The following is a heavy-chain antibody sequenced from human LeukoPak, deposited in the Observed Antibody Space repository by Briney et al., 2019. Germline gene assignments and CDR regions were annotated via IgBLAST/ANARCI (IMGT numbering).Heavy chain of an antibody. V-gene: IGHV3-23*01. CDR2: IIADFDTT. D-gene: IGHD1-7*01. Sequence: GGSLRLSCAASGFTFRSYAMSWVRQAPGKGLEWVSGIIADFDTTYYADSVRGRFTISRDHSKNTLYLQMNSLRAEDTAIYYCAQDGTTTRYYWFDSWGQGTLVTVSS. J-gene: IGHJ5*01. CDR3: AQDGTTTRYYWFDS. CDR1: GFTFRSYA.